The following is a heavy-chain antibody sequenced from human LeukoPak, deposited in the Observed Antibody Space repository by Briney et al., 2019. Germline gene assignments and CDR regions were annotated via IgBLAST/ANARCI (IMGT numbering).Heavy chain of an antibody. CDR1: GDSISRYY. Sequence: KTSETLSLTCTVSGDSISRYYWSWIRQPPGKGLEWIGYIHHSGESSFDPSVKSRVTMTVATSKSQISLRLTSVTAADTAVYSCARLNSLASNYHMDVWGKGTTVTVSS. D-gene: IGHD5-18*01. CDR3: ARLNSLASNYHMDV. J-gene: IGHJ6*03. V-gene: IGHV4-59*08. CDR2: IHHSGES.